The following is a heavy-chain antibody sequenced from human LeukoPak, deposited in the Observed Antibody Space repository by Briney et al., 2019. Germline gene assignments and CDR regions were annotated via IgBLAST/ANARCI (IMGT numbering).Heavy chain of an antibody. D-gene: IGHD3-22*01. V-gene: IGHV3-30*04. J-gene: IGHJ4*02. CDR2: ISYDGSNK. CDR3: AKHPSGYYYDHFDY. Sequence: GKSLRLSCATSGFTFSSYVMHWVRQAPGKGLEWVASISYDGSNKDYTDSVKGRFTISSDNSKNTLYLQMNSLRVEDTAVYYCAKHPSGYYYDHFDYWGQGTLVTVSS. CDR1: GFTFSSYV.